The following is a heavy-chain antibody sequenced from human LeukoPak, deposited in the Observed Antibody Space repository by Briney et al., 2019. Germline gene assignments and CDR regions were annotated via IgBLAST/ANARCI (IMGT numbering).Heavy chain of an antibody. V-gene: IGHV3-74*01. Sequence: GGSLRLSCAASGFTFSSYWMYWVRQAPGKGLVWVSRINSDGFSTRYADSVKGRFTIPRDNAKNTLYLQMHSLRAEDTAVYYCARDSVTTTPYFDYWGQGTLVTVSS. CDR2: INSDGFST. J-gene: IGHJ4*02. CDR1: GFTFSSYW. D-gene: IGHD4-17*01. CDR3: ARDSVTTTPYFDY.